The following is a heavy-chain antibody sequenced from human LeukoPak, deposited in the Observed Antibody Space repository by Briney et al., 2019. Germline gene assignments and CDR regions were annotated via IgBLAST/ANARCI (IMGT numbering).Heavy chain of an antibody. J-gene: IGHJ4*02. CDR3: ARDRARARGYGTGFDY. CDR2: ISSGSTI. D-gene: IGHD6-25*01. CDR1: GFTFSSYE. Sequence: PGGSLRLSCAASGFTFSSYEMNWVRQAPGKGLEWVSYISSGSTIYYADSVKGRFTISRDNAKNSLYLQMNSLRAEDTAVYYCARDRARARGYGTGFDYWGQGTLVTVSS. V-gene: IGHV3-48*03.